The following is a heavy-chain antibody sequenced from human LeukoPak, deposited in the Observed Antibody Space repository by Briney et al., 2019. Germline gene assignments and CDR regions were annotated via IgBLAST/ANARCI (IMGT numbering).Heavy chain of an antibody. V-gene: IGHV4-59*01. CDR3: AREGGYSGYDLVYFDY. D-gene: IGHD5-12*01. CDR1: GGSISIYY. Sequence: SETLSLTCTVSGGSISIYYWSWIRQPPGKGREGIGYIYYSGSTNYNPSLKSRVTISVDTSKNQFSLKLSSVTAADTAVYYCAREGGYSGYDLVYFDYWGQGTLVTVSS. CDR2: IYYSGST. J-gene: IGHJ4*02.